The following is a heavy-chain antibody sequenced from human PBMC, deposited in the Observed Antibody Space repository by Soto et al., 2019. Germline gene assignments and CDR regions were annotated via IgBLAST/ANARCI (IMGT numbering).Heavy chain of an antibody. Sequence: QVQLVESGGGVVQPGRSLRLSCAASGFTFSSYGMHWVRQAPGKGLEWVAVIWYDGSNKYYADSVKGRFTISRDNSKNTLYLQMNSLRAEDTAVYYCGRDRGVRGSYYDLSHWGQGTLVTVSS. D-gene: IGHD1-26*01. CDR1: GFTFSSYG. V-gene: IGHV3-33*01. CDR3: GRDRGVRGSYYDLSH. J-gene: IGHJ4*02. CDR2: IWYDGSNK.